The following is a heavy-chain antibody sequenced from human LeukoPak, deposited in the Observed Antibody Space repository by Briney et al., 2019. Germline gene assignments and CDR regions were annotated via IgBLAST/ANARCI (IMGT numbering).Heavy chain of an antibody. D-gene: IGHD5-18*01. V-gene: IGHV3-21*01. Sequence: GGPLRLSCAASGFTFSSYSMNGVRQAPGKGLEWGSSISSSSSYIYYADSVKGRFTISRDNAKNSLYLQMNSLRAEDTAVYYCARDPDSYGPFDYWGQGTLVTVCS. CDR1: GFTFSSYS. CDR2: ISSSSSYI. J-gene: IGHJ4*02. CDR3: ARDPDSYGPFDY.